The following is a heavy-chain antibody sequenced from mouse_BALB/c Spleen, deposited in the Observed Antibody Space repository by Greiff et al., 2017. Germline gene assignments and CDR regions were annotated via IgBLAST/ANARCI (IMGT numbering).Heavy chain of an antibody. CDR2: ISSGGST. V-gene: IGHV5-6-5*01. Sequence: EVKVVESGGGLVKPGGSLKLSCAASGFTFSSYAMSWVRQTPEKRLEWVASISSGGSTYYPDSVKGRFTISRDNARNILYLQMSSLGSEDTAMYYCARGGSYWYFDVWGAGTTVTVSS. J-gene: IGHJ1*01. D-gene: IGHD1-1*01. CDR1: GFTFSSYA. CDR3: ARGGSYWYFDV.